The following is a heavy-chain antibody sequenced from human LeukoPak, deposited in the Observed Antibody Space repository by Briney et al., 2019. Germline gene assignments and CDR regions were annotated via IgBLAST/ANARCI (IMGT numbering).Heavy chain of an antibody. J-gene: IGHJ4*02. CDR2: IKQDGSEI. CDR3: ARDLAVAGYD. CDR1: GFILSRYW. V-gene: IGHV3-7*01. Sequence: GGSLRLSCAASGFILSRYWMSWVRQTPGKGLEWVANIKQDGSEIYYVDSVKGRFTISRDNAKNSLYLQMNSLRVEDTAVYYCARDLAVAGYDWGQGTLVIVSS. D-gene: IGHD6-19*01.